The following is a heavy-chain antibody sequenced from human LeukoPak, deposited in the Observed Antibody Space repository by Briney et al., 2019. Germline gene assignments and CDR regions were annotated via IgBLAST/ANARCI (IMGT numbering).Heavy chain of an antibody. CDR3: ARTQWQQLVPDY. CDR1: GFTFSSYS. CDR2: ISSSSSTI. J-gene: IGHJ4*02. Sequence: PGGSLRLSCAASGFTFSSYSMNWVRQAPGKGLEWVSYISSSSSTIYYADSVKGRFTNSRDSAKNSLYLQMSSLRAEDTAVYYCARTQWQQLVPDYWGQGTLVTVSS. D-gene: IGHD6-13*01. V-gene: IGHV3-48*01.